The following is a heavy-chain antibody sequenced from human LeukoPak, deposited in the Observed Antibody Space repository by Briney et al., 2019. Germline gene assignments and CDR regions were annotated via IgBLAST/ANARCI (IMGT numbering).Heavy chain of an antibody. CDR3: ASEPFGTYCGFDY. D-gene: IGHD1-26*01. CDR1: GFTFTSSA. J-gene: IGHJ4*02. Sequence: SVKVSCKASGFTFTSSAVQWVRQARGQRLEWIGWIVVGSGNTNYAQKFQERVTITRDMSTSTAYMELSSLSSEDTAVYYCASEPFGTYCGFDYWGQGTLVTVSS. V-gene: IGHV1-58*01. CDR2: IVVGSGNT.